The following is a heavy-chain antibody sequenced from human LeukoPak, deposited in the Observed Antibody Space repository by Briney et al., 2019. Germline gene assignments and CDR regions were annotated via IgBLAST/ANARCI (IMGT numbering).Heavy chain of an antibody. CDR3: ASLRLDYGDYGDAFDI. CDR2: INHSGST. CDR1: GGSFSGYY. D-gene: IGHD4-17*01. Sequence: SETLSLTCAVYGGSFSGYYWSWIRQPPGKGLEWIGEINHSGSTNYNPSLKSRVTISVDTSKNQFSLKLSSVTAADTAVYYCASLRLDYGDYGDAFDIWGQGTMVTVSS. V-gene: IGHV4-34*09. J-gene: IGHJ3*02.